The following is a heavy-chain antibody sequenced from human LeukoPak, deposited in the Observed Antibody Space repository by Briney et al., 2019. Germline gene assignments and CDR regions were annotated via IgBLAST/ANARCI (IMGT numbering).Heavy chain of an antibody. D-gene: IGHD1-26*01. V-gene: IGHV3-30*02. CDR2: IRYDGSNK. Sequence: GGSLRLSCAASGFTFSSYGMHWVRQAPGKGLEWVAFIRYDGSNKYYADSVKGRFTISRDNSKNTLYLQMNSLRAEDTALYYCAKDILRTSDAFDIWGQGTMVTVSS. CDR3: AKDILRTSDAFDI. J-gene: IGHJ3*02. CDR1: GFTFSSYG.